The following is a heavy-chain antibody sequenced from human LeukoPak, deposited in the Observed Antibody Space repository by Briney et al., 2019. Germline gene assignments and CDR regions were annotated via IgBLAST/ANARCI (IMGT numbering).Heavy chain of an antibody. Sequence: SETLSLTCAVYGGSFSGYYWSWLRQPPGKGLEWIGEINHSGSTNYNPSLKSRVTISVDTSKNQFSLKLSSVTAADTAVYYCARGQSTNSSSWYSRDINWFDPWGQGTLVTVSS. J-gene: IGHJ5*02. CDR2: INHSGST. D-gene: IGHD6-13*01. V-gene: IGHV4-34*01. CDR1: GGSFSGYY. CDR3: ARGQSTNSSSWYSRDINWFDP.